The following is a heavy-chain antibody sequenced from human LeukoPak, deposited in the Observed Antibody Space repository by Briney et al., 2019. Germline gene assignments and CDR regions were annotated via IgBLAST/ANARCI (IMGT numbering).Heavy chain of an antibody. CDR1: GLIFSTYG. D-gene: IGHD1-26*01. CDR3: AREVGATIDY. Sequence: PGGSLRLSCAASGLIFSTYGMHWVRQAPGKGLEWVAFIRYDGTNTYYADSVKGRFTISRDNSKNTLYLQMNSLTSEDTAVYYCAREVGATIDYWGQGTLVTVSS. V-gene: IGHV3-30*02. CDR2: IRYDGTNT. J-gene: IGHJ4*02.